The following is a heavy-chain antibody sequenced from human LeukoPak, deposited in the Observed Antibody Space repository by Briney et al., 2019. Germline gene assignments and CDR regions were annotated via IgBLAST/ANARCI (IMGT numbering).Heavy chain of an antibody. J-gene: IGHJ4*02. Sequence: SETLSLTCSVSGASISSSRYYWGWIRPPPEKGLEWIGTIYYSGNTDYNPSLKSRVTMSVDSSKNQFSLKLSSVPAADTAVYYCAGRVAAVGEGLFDYWGQGTLVTASS. CDR1: GASISSSRYY. CDR2: IYYSGNT. D-gene: IGHD6-13*01. CDR3: AGRVAAVGEGLFDY. V-gene: IGHV4-39*01.